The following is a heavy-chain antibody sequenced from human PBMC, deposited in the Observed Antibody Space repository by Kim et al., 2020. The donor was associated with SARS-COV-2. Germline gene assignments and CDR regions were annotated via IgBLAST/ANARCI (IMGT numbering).Heavy chain of an antibody. V-gene: IGHV3-7*04. D-gene: IGHD5-12*01. J-gene: IGHJ4*02. CDR3: ARGWMPDY. CDR2: GSLK. Sequence: GSLKDYVDSVQGRFTISRDNAKNSLYLLMSSLRPEDTAVYFCARGWMPDYWGQGTLVTVSS.